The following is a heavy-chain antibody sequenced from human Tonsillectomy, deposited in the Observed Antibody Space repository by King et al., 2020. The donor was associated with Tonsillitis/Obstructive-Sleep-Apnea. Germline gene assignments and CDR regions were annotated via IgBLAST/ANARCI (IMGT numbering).Heavy chain of an antibody. Sequence: VQLVESGAEVKKPGASVKVSCKASGYTFTGYYIHWVRQAPGQGLEWMGWINPNSGGTNYAQKFQGRVTMTRDTSISTAYMELSRLRSDDTAAYYCARDYYDSSGYYLEWWGQGPPVTVSS. CDR1: GYTFTGYY. CDR2: INPNSGGT. J-gene: IGHJ4*02. CDR3: ARDYYDSSGYYLEW. V-gene: IGHV1-2*02. D-gene: IGHD3-22*01.